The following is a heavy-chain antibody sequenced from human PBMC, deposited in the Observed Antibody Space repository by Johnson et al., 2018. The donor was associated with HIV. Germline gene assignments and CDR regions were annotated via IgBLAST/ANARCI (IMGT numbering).Heavy chain of an antibody. J-gene: IGHJ3*02. CDR2: IWYDGSNK. Sequence: QVQLVESGGGFVKPGGSIRLSCAASGFTFTNACMHWVRQAPGKGLEWVAVIWYDGSNKYYADSVKGRFTISRDNSKNTLYLQMNSLRAEDTALYYCASVYYDILTGYYYDAFDIWGQGTMVTVSS. CDR3: ASVYYDILTGYYYDAFDI. V-gene: IGHV3-33*08. CDR1: GFTFTNAC. D-gene: IGHD3-9*01.